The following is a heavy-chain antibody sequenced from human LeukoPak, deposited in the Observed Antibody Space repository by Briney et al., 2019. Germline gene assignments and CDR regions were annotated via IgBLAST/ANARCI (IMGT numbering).Heavy chain of an antibody. J-gene: IGHJ4*02. CDR3: ATTEGELMRIDY. CDR2: IYTSGST. CDR1: GGSISSGSYY. V-gene: IGHV4-61*02. Sequence: PSETLSLTCTVSGGSISSGSYYWSWIRQPAGKGLEWIGRIYTSGSTNYNPSLKSRVTISVDTSKNQFSLKLSSVTAADTAVYYCATTEGELMRIDYWGQGTLVTVSS. D-gene: IGHD1-26*01.